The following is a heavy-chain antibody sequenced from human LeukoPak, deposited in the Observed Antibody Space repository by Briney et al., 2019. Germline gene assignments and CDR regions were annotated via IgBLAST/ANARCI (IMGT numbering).Heavy chain of an antibody. CDR3: AKDSLFTYYDILTGYFDY. CDR1: GFTFSSYG. CDR2: ISYDGSNK. Sequence: GGSLRLSCAASGFTFSSYGMHWVRQAPGKGLEWVAVISYDGSNKYYADSVKGRFTISRDNSKNTLYLQMNSLRAEDTAVYYCAKDSLFTYYDILTGYFDYWGQGTLLTVSS. V-gene: IGHV3-30*18. D-gene: IGHD3-9*01. J-gene: IGHJ4*02.